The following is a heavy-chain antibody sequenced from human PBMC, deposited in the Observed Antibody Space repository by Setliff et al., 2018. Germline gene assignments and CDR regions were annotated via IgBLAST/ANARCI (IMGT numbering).Heavy chain of an antibody. D-gene: IGHD3-16*01. CDR3: AREGDGGVNQFDY. V-gene: IGHV3-20*04. CDR2: INWSGGSR. Sequence: RPGGSLRLSCGTSGFTFDVSGMSLVRQAPGKGLEWVSSINWSGGSRAYADSVKGRFTISRDNAKNSLYLQMNSLRAEDTAVYYCAREGDGGVNQFDYWGQGTLVTVSS. J-gene: IGHJ4*02. CDR1: GFTFDVSG.